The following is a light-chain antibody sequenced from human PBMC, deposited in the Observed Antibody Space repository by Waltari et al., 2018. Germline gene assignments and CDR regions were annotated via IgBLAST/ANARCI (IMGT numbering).Light chain of an antibody. CDR1: KLGGES. V-gene: IGLV3-21*02. J-gene: IGLJ3*02. CDR3: QVWDSVRNHVV. Sequence: NVVTQPPSVSVAPGQPARITCGGAKLGGESVHGYQQMRGQAPVLVMFDDIVRPAGIPERFSGSNSGNTATLTINRVEAGDEADYYCQVWDSVRNHVVFGGGTKLTVL. CDR2: DDI.